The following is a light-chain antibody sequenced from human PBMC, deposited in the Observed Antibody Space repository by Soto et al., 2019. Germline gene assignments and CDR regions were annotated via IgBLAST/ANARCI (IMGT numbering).Light chain of an antibody. V-gene: IGLV2-14*01. Sequence: QSALTQSASVSGSPGQSITISCTGTNSDVGGYNYVSWYQQHPGKAPKLIIYDVSNRPSGVSNRFSGSKSGDTASLTISGLQAEDEGDYYCNSYTNTGTWVFGGGTKLTVL. CDR2: DVS. J-gene: IGLJ3*02. CDR1: NSDVGGYNY. CDR3: NSYTNTGTWV.